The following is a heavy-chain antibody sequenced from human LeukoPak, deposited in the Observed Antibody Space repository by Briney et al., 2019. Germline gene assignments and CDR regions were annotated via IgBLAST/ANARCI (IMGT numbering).Heavy chain of an antibody. CDR1: GYRFNNYW. J-gene: IGHJ4*02. CDR3: ARQYRRSSPFDY. CDR2: IYPGDSDT. D-gene: IGHD6-6*01. V-gene: IGHV5-51*01. Sequence: ESLQISGKGSGYRFNNYWMGWARPMPGKGLEGMGLIYPGDSDTRYSPSFQGQVTLSDDKSINTAYLQRSSLKAPDTAMYCGARQYRRSSPFDYWGQGTLVTVPS.